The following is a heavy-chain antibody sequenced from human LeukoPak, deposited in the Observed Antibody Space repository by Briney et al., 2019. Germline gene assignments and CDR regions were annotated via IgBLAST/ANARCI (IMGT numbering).Heavy chain of an antibody. CDR1: GFTFNNYA. Sequence: GGSLRLSCAASGFTFNNYAMTWVRQAPGKGLEWVSVVSGSGDNTNYADSVKGRFTISRDNSKNTLFLQMNSLRTEDTAVYFCARWGNDYSQFDSRGQGTLVTVS. V-gene: IGHV3-23*01. CDR2: VSGSGDNT. CDR3: ARWGNDYSQFDS. D-gene: IGHD4-11*01. J-gene: IGHJ4*02.